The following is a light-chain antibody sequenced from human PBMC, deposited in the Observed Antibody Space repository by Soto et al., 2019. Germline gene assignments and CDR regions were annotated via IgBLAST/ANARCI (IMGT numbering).Light chain of an antibody. V-gene: IGLV1-47*01. J-gene: IGLJ1*01. CDR1: SSKIGSNY. CDR2: RNN. CDR3: AAWDVSLSGFYG. Sequence: QSVLTQPPSASGAPGQRVTISCSGSSSKIGSNYVYWYQQLPGTAPKLLIYRNNQRPSGVPDRFSGSKSGTSASLAISGLRSEDVSVYDCAAWDVSLSGFYGFGTGTKVTV.